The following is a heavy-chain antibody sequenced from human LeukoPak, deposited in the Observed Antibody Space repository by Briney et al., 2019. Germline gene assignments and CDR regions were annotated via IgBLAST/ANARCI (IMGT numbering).Heavy chain of an antibody. Sequence: SGGSLRLSCAASGFTFSSYAMSWVRQAPGKGLEWVSAISGSGGSTYYADSVKGRFTISRDNSKNTLYLQMNSLRAEDTAVYYCAKDQLGYYYGSGSPSYFDYWGQGTLVTVSS. CDR1: GFTFSSYA. J-gene: IGHJ4*02. D-gene: IGHD3-10*01. CDR3: AKDQLGYYYGSGSPSYFDY. CDR2: ISGSGGST. V-gene: IGHV3-23*01.